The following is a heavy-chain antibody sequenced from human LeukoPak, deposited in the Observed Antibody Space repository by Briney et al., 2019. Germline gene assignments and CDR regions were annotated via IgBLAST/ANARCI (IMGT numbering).Heavy chain of an antibody. J-gene: IGHJ4*02. V-gene: IGHV1-69*01. Sequence: SVKVSCKASGGTFSSYAISWVRQAPGQGLEWMGGIIPIFGTANYAQKFQGRVTITADEPTSTAYMELSSLRSEDTAVYYCARDATTYYYDSSLFLRSAYFDYWGQGTLVTVSS. D-gene: IGHD3-22*01. CDR3: ARDATTYYYDSSLFLRSAYFDY. CDR2: IIPIFGTA. CDR1: GGTFSSYA.